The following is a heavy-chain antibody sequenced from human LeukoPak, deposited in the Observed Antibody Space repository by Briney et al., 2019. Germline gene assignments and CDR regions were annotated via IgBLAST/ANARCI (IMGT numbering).Heavy chain of an antibody. CDR1: GGSISSYY. D-gene: IGHD3-10*01. CDR2: IYTSGST. CDR3: ARGGYYYGSGSLEFDY. V-gene: IGHV4-4*07. J-gene: IGHJ4*02. Sequence: PSETLSLTCTVSGGSISSYYWSWIRQPAGKGLEWIGRIYTSGSTNYNPSLKSRVTTSVDTSKNQFSLKLSSVTAADTAVYYCARGGYYYGSGSLEFDYWGQGTLVTVSS.